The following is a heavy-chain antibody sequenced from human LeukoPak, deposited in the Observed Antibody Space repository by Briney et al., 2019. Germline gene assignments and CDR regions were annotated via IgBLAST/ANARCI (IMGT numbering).Heavy chain of an antibody. CDR3: ARDGSIAAAAYYFDY. J-gene: IGHJ4*02. Sequence: ASVKVSCKVSGYTLTELSIHWVRQAPGKGLEWMGSFAPEDGETIYSQKFQGRVTMTEDTSTDTVYMELSSLSSDDTAVYYCARDGSIAAAAYYFDYWGQGTLVTVSS. CDR2: FAPEDGET. CDR1: GYTLTELS. V-gene: IGHV1-24*01. D-gene: IGHD6-13*01.